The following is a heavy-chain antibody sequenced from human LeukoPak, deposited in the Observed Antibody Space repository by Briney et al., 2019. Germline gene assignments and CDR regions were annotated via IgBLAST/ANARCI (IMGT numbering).Heavy chain of an antibody. V-gene: IGHV3-9*01. CDR3: AKDSRYSYAGNFDY. CDR1: GFTFDDYA. CDR2: ISWNSGSI. J-gene: IGHJ4*02. Sequence: SLRLSCAASGFTFDDYAMHWVRQAPGKGLEWVSGISWNSGSIGYADSVKGRFTISRDNAKNSLYLQMNSLRAEDTALYYCAKDSRYSYAGNFDYWGQGTLVTVSS. D-gene: IGHD5-18*01.